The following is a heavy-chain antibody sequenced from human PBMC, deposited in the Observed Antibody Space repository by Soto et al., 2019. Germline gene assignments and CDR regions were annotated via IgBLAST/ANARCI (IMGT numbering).Heavy chain of an antibody. V-gene: IGHV3-11*05. CDR3: ARATITMVRGIIVPHKYGGMDV. J-gene: IGHJ6*02. Sequence: QVQLVESGGGLVSPGGSLRLSCVASGFIFSDYYIIWIRQAPGKGLEWISYLSSSSSYSNDADSVKGRFTISRDNAKSSAFLQMNSLRVEDTAVYYCARATITMVRGIIVPHKYGGMDVWGQGTTVTVSS. D-gene: IGHD3-10*01. CDR1: GFIFSDYY. CDR2: LSSSSSYS.